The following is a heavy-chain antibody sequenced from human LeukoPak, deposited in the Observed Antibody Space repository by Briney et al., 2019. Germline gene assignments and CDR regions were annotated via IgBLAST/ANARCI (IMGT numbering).Heavy chain of an antibody. D-gene: IGHD5-18*01. CDR1: GYTFTSYY. Sequence: ASVKVSCKPSGYTFTSYYMHWVRQAPGQGLEWMGIINPSGGDTSYAQKLQGRVTMTTDTSTSTAYMELRSLRSDDTAVYYCARDGRYGYGSVAFDIWGQGTMVTVSS. CDR2: INPSGGDT. J-gene: IGHJ3*02. CDR3: ARDGRYGYGSVAFDI. V-gene: IGHV1-46*01.